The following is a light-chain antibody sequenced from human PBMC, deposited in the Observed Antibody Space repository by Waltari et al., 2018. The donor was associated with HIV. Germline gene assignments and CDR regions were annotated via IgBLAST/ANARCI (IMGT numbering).Light chain of an antibody. CDR1: SSDVGSYNL. V-gene: IGLV2-23*01. J-gene: IGLJ2*01. CDR3: CSYAGSSTLP. CDR2: EVS. Sequence: QSALTQPASVSGSPGQSITIPCTGTSSDVGSYNLVSWYQQHPGKAPKPMIYEVSKRPSGVSNRFSGYKSGNTASLTISGLQAEDEADYYCCSYAGSSTLPFGGGTKLTVL.